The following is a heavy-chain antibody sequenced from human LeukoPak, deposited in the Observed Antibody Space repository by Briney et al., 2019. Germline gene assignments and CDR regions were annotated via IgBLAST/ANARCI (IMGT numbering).Heavy chain of an antibody. CDR3: VTDIVVVVAATTPFDY. J-gene: IGHJ4*02. V-gene: IGHV3-30*03. CDR2: MSYDGSSK. Sequence: GESLKISCAASGFTFSSYGMHWVRQAPGKGLEWVASMSYDGSSKYYADSVKGRFTISRDKSKNTLYLQMDSLRAGDTAVYYCVTDIVVVVAATTPFDYWGQGTLVTVSS. CDR1: GFTFSSYG. D-gene: IGHD2-15*01.